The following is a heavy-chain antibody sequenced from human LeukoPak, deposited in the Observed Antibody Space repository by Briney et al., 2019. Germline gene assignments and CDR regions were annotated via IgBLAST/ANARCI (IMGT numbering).Heavy chain of an antibody. V-gene: IGHV3-23*01. D-gene: IGHD6-19*01. J-gene: IGHJ4*02. CDR2: FSGGGGIT. CDR1: GFTFSSYA. CDR3: AKDRWSSSGGGFDY. Sequence: GRSLRLSCVASGFTFSSYAMSWVRQAPGKGLEWVSTFSGGGGITYNPDSVKGRFTISRDNSKNTLYLQMNSLRVEDTAVYYCAKDRWSSSGGGFDYWGQGTPVTVSS.